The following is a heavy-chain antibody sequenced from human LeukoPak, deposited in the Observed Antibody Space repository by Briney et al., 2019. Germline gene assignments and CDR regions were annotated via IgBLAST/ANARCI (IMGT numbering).Heavy chain of an antibody. CDR2: ISSSGSTI. D-gene: IGHD3-22*01. V-gene: IGHV3-11*01. J-gene: IGHJ4*02. CDR1: GFTVSSNY. CDR3: ARDVNYYDSSVDY. Sequence: PGGSLRLSCAASGFTVSSNYMSWVRQAPGKGLEWVSYISSSGSTIYYADSVKGRFTISRDNAKNSLYLQMNSLRAEDTAVYYCARDVNYYDSSVDYWGQGTLVTVSS.